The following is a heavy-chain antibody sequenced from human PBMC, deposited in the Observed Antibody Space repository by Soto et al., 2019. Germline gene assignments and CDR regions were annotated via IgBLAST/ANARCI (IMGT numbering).Heavy chain of an antibody. CDR3: ARGSLRYYDFWSVPTPNYYYGMDV. J-gene: IGHJ6*02. CDR2: IIPFFGTA. CDR1: GGTFRIYA. Sequence: SVKVSCKASGGTFRIYAISWVRLAPGQGREGMGGIIPFFGTANYAQKFQGRVTVTTDESTSTAYMELSSLRSEDTAVYYCARGSLRYYDFWSVPTPNYYYGMDVWGQGTTVTVSS. D-gene: IGHD3-3*01. V-gene: IGHV1-69*05.